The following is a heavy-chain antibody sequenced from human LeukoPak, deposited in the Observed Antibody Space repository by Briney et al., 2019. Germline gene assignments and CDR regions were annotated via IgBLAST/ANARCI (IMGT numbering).Heavy chain of an antibody. CDR1: GFTFSSYW. CDR3: ARDTVGGSYYLYYYYYGMDV. CDR2: IKQDGSEK. D-gene: IGHD1-26*01. Sequence: GGSLRLSCAASGFTFSSYWMSWVRQAPGKGLEWVANIKQDGSEKYYVDSVKGRFTISRDNAKNSLYLQMNSLRAEDTAVYYCARDTVGGSYYLYYYYYGMDVWGQGTTVTVSS. V-gene: IGHV3-7*01. J-gene: IGHJ6*02.